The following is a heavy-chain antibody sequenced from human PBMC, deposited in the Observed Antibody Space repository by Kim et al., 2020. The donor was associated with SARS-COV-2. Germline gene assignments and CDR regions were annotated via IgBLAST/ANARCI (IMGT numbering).Heavy chain of an antibody. D-gene: IGHD7-27*01. V-gene: IGHV4-30-2*04. CDR3: ARLPWDYFYYMDV. Sequence: YTPCRTSRATISVNTTTNQFSLKLSSVTAADTAVYYCARLPWDYFYYMDVWGKGTTVTVSS. J-gene: IGHJ6*03.